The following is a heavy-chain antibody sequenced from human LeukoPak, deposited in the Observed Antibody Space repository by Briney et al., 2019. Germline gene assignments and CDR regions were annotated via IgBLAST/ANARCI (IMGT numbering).Heavy chain of an antibody. J-gene: IGHJ5*02. D-gene: IGHD3-10*01. CDR1: GGSISSYY. CDR3: ARGGYYGSGNDFRFDP. V-gene: IGHV4-59*01. CDR2: IYYSGST. Sequence: PSETLSLTCTVSGGSISSYYWSWIRQPPGKGLGWIGYIYYSGSTNYKPSLKSRVTISVDTSKNQFPLKLSSVTAADTAVYYCARGGYYGSGNDFRFDPWGQGTLVTVSS.